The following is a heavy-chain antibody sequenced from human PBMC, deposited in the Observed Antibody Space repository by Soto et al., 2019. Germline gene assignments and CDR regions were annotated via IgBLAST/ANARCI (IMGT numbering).Heavy chain of an antibody. CDR2: IKSKTDGGTT. J-gene: IGHJ3*02. D-gene: IGHD5-12*01. CDR1: GFTFSNAW. V-gene: IGHV3-15*07. Sequence: GGSLRLSCAASGFTFSNAWMNWVRQAPGKGLEWVGRIKSKTDGGTTDNAAPGKGRFTISRDDSKTRLYLQMNNLKTEDTAVYYCTTDPTLGYSGYDTLRAFDIWGQGTMVTVSS. CDR3: TTDPTLGYSGYDTLRAFDI.